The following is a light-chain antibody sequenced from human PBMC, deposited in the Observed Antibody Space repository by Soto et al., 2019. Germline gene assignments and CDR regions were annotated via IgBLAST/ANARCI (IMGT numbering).Light chain of an antibody. CDR3: QNYNGAQWT. V-gene: IGKV1-27*01. J-gene: IGKJ1*01. CDR1: QGISNY. CDR2: AAS. Sequence: DIQMTQSPSSLSASVGDRVTITCRASQGISNYLVWYQQKPGKVPKLLIYAASTLQAGVPSRFSGSGSGTDFNLTISSLQPEDVATYDCQNYNGAQWTFGQGTKVEIK.